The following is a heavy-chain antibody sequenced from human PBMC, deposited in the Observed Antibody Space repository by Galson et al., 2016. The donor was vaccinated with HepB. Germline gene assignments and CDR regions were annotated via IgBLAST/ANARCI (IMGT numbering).Heavy chain of an antibody. Sequence: SETLSLTCGVSGGSFSGYYWTWIRQSPGKGLEWIGEINHSGTTNYNPSLKSRVAISLDTSKKQFSLTLSSVTAADTAVYYCARHFFRYSYYYMDVWGKGTTVTVSS. CDR3: ARHFFRYSYYYMDV. V-gene: IGHV4-34*01. CDR1: GGSFSGYY. J-gene: IGHJ6*03. CDR2: INHSGTT. D-gene: IGHD1-14*01.